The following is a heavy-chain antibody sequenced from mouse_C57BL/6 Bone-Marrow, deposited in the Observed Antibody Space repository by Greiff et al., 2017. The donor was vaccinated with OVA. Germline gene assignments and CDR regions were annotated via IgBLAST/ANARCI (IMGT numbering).Heavy chain of an antibody. CDR1: GFTFSSYA. J-gene: IGHJ2*01. CDR3: ARDRGNYGSSFFDY. V-gene: IGHV5-4*01. D-gene: IGHD1-1*01. CDR2: ISDGGSYT. Sequence: VQLKESGGGLVKPGGSLKLSCAASGFTFSSYAMSWVRQTPEKRLEWVATISDGGSYTYYPDNVKGRFTISRDNAKNNLYLQMSHLKSEDTAMYYCARDRGNYGSSFFDYWGQGTTLTVSS.